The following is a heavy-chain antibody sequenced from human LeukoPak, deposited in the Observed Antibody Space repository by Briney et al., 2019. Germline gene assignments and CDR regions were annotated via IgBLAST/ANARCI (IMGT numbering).Heavy chain of an antibody. D-gene: IGHD6-19*01. Sequence: PSETLSLTCTVSGCSISSYYWSWIRQPPGKGLEWIGYIYYSGSTNYNPSLKSRVTISVDTSKNQFSLKLSSVTAADTAVYYCARYTAVAGTHAFDIWGQGTMVTVSS. J-gene: IGHJ3*02. CDR1: GCSISSYY. CDR2: IYYSGST. V-gene: IGHV4-59*08. CDR3: ARYTAVAGTHAFDI.